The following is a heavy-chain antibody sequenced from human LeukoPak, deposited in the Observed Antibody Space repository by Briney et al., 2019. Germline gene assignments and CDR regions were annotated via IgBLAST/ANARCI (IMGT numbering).Heavy chain of an antibody. CDR1: GYTFTSYG. CDR2: IIPIFGTA. CDR3: ASSRRMRYYYDSSGYPPDY. D-gene: IGHD3-22*01. V-gene: IGHV1-69*13. J-gene: IGHJ4*02. Sequence: SVTVSCKASGYTFTSYGISWVRQAPGQGLEWMGGIIPIFGTANYVQKFQGRVTITADESTSTAYMELSSLRSEDTAVYYCASSRRMRYYYDSSGYPPDYWGQGTLVTVSS.